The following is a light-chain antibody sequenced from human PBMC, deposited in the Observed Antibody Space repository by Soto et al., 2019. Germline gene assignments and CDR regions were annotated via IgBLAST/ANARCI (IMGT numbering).Light chain of an antibody. CDR2: DAS. V-gene: IGKV3-20*01. Sequence: EIVLTQSPGTLSLSPGERATLSCRASQSVSSYLAWYKQKPGQAPRLLIYDASNRATGIPARFSGSGSGTDFTLTINRLEPEDFAVYYCQQYGDLPWTFGQGTKVDIK. CDR1: QSVSSY. CDR3: QQYGDLPWT. J-gene: IGKJ1*01.